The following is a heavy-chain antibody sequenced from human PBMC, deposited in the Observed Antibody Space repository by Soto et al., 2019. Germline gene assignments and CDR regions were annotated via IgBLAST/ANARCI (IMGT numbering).Heavy chain of an antibody. Sequence: GASGKGSWEGCGNSLAEISMEWGGQGPGKGDEGRGGFDPEDGETIYAQKFQRRVTMTEDTSTDTAYMELSSLRSEDTAVYYCATDGYSSSYNHWGQGTLVTVSS. CDR2: FDPEDGET. V-gene: IGHV1-24*01. CDR3: ATDGYSSSYNH. D-gene: IGHD6-6*01. J-gene: IGHJ4*02. CDR1: GNSLAEIS.